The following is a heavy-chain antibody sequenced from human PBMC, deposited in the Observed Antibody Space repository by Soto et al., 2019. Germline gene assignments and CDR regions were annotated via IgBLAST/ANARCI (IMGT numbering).Heavy chain of an antibody. V-gene: IGHV1-69*01. CDR3: ARPLRDRHFYSVRDV. CDR2: TIPMFGTP. J-gene: IGHJ6*02. CDR1: GGTFSKYA. D-gene: IGHD3-22*01. Sequence: QVQLVQSGAEMQQPGASVRVSCTASGGTFSKYAFSWVRQSPGQGLEWLGGTIPMFGTPNYAQKFQGRVAISADESTATVYMELSSLISEDAAVYFCARPLRDRHFYSVRDVWGQVTTVTVSS.